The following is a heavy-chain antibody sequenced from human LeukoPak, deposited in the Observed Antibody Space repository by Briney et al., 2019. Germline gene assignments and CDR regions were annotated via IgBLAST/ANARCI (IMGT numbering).Heavy chain of an antibody. CDR2: IYSGGST. V-gene: IGHV3-53*01. CDR3: AREAAVAGFDY. D-gene: IGHD6-19*01. Sequence: GGSLRLSCAASGFTFTPFTMNWVRQAPGKGLEWVSVIYSGGSTYYADSVKGRFTISRDNSKNTLYLQMNSLRAEDTAVYYCAREAAVAGFDYWGQGTLVTVSS. CDR1: GFTFTPFT. J-gene: IGHJ4*02.